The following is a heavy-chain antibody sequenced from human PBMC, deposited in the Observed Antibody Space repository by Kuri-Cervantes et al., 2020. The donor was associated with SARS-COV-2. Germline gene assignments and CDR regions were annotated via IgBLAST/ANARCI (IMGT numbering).Heavy chain of an antibody. D-gene: IGHD2-2*01. J-gene: IGHJ5*02. CDR3: ASQLLEEFDP. CDR2: IRYDGSNK. Sequence: GESLKISCAASGFTFSSYAMSWVRQAPGKGLEWVAFIRYDGSNKYYADSVKGRFTISRDNSKNTLYLQMNSLRAEDTAVYYCASQLLEEFDPWGQGTLVTVSS. CDR1: GFTFSSYA. V-gene: IGHV3-30*02.